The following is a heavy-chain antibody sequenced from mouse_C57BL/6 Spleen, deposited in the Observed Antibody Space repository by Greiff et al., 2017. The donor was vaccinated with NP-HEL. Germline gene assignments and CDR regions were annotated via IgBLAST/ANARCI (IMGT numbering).Heavy chain of an antibody. Sequence: VQLQQPGAELVRPGTSVKLSCKASGYTFTSYWMHWVKQRPGQGLEWIGVIDPSDSYTNYNQKFKGKATLTVDTSSSTAYMQLSSLTSEDSAVYYCAREELLRFAYWGQGTLVTVSA. CDR2: IDPSDSYT. J-gene: IGHJ3*01. CDR1: GYTFTSYW. V-gene: IGHV1-59*01. D-gene: IGHD1-1*01. CDR3: AREELLRFAY.